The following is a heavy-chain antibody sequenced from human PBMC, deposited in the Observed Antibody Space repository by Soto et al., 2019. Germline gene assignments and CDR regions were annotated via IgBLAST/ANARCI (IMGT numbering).Heavy chain of an antibody. CDR1: GRALNGDS. Sequence: PSESLSLTCAVYGRALNGDSWGMMRQPPEKGLEWLGEINHSGSTNYNPSLKSRVTISVDMSKNQFSLKLNSMTAADTAVYYCMRRPPRFTLFHYTTLVRAFDI. CDR3: MRRPPRFTLFHYTTLVRAFDI. CDR2: INHSGST. V-gene: IGHV4-34*01. D-gene: IGHD6-6*01. J-gene: IGHJ3*02.